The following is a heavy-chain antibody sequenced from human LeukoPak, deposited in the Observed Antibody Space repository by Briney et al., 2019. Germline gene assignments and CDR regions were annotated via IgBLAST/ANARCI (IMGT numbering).Heavy chain of an antibody. D-gene: IGHD3-10*01. Sequence: PGGSLRLSCAASGLTFSSYCMNWVSHAPGKGLVWVSSISTSSSYIYYANSVKGRITIYRDNAKNSLYLQMNSLRAEETAVYYCARDREGLLWFGELSYYYYMDVWGKGTTVTVSS. CDR2: ISTSSSYI. V-gene: IGHV3-21*01. CDR1: GLTFSSYC. J-gene: IGHJ6*03. CDR3: ARDREGLLWFGELSYYYYMDV.